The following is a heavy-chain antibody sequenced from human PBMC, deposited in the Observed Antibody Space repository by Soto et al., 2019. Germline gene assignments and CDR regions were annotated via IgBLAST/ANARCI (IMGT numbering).Heavy chain of an antibody. J-gene: IGHJ3*02. CDR2: INSAGSII. V-gene: IGHV3-48*01. CDR3: ATGTDFGWLDKPSQARDI. CDR1: GFTPSRLS. D-gene: IGHD3-9*01. Sequence: EVQLVQSGGALAQPGGSLRLSCAASGFTPSRLSMNWVRQAPGKGLEWISYINSAGSIIYYADSVKGRFTISRDNDKNSLYLQMNSLRAEDTAVYYCATGTDFGWLDKPSQARDIWGQGTMVTVSS.